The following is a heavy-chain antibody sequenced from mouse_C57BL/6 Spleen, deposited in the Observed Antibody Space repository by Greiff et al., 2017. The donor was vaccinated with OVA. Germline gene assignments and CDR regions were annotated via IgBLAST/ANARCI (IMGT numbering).Heavy chain of an antibody. CDR1: GYTFTSYG. V-gene: IGHV1-81*01. CDR2: IYPRSGNT. D-gene: IGHD1-1*01. CDR3: ARGDYCSRDYFDY. Sequence: VQLQQSGAELARPGASVKLSCKASGYTFTSYGISWVKQRTGQGLEWIGEIYPRSGNTYYNEKFKGKATLTADQSSSTAYMELRSLTSGDSAVYFCARGDYCSRDYFDYWGQGTTLTVSS. J-gene: IGHJ2*01.